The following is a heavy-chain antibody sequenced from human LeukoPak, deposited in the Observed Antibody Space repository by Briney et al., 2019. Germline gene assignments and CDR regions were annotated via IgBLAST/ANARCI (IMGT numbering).Heavy chain of an antibody. CDR2: IYHSGST. J-gene: IGHJ6*03. D-gene: IGHD6-13*01. CDR3: ARAAGPYYYYYYMDV. CDR1: GDSISSGDYY. Sequence: PSETLSLTCTVSGDSISSGDYYWSWIRQPPGKGLEWIGHIYHSGSTHSNPSLKSRVTISVDRSKNQFSLKLSSVTAADTAVYYCARAAGPYYYYYYMDVWGKGTTVTVSS. V-gene: IGHV4-30-2*01.